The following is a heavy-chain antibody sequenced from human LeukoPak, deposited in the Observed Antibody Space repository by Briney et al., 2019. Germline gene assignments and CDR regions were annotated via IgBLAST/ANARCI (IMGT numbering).Heavy chain of an antibody. CDR1: GFTFNTYG. D-gene: IGHD3-10*01. CDR3: AKEFGGFRGFDH. J-gene: IGHJ4*02. V-gene: IGHV3-30*18. CDR2: ISPNGVGK. Sequence: GMSLTLSGAVSGFTFNTYGMHWVRQAPGEGLEWVAVISPNGVGKHYADSVKGRFTISRDNSQDTLNLQMNSLRSEDTGVYYCAKEFGGFRGFDHWGQGTLVTVSS.